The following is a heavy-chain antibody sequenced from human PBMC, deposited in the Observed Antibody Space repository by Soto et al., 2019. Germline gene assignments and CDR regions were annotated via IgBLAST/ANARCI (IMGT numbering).Heavy chain of an antibody. J-gene: IGHJ6*03. V-gene: IGHV1-46*01. CDR1: GYTFTSYY. CDR3: ARANGDIVVVPAAMEGYYYYYMDV. Sequence: GASVKVSCKASGYTFTSYYMHWVRQAPGQGLEWMGIINPSGGSTSYAQKFQGRVTMTRDTSTSTVYMELSSLRSEDMAVYYCARANGDIVVVPAAMEGYYYYYMDVWGKRTTVTVSS. CDR2: INPSGGST. D-gene: IGHD2-2*01.